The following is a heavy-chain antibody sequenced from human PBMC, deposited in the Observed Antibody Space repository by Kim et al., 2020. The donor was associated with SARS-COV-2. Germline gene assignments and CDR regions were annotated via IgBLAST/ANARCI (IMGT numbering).Heavy chain of an antibody. V-gene: IGHV4-59*08. CDR2: IYYSGST. CDR1: GGFISSYY. J-gene: IGHJ2*01. Sequence: SETLSLTCTVSGGFISSYYWSWIRQPPGKGLEWIGFIYYSGSTNYNPSLKSRVTISVDTSKNQFSLKLSSLTAADTAVYYCARSSSSSVCYFDLWGRGTLVNVSS. CDR3: ARSSSSSVCYFDL. D-gene: IGHD6-6*01.